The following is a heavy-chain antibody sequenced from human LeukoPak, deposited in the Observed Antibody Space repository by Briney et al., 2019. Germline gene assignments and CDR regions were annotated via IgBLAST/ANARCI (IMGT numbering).Heavy chain of an antibody. CDR2: IIPIFGTA. V-gene: IGHV1-69*13. J-gene: IGHJ6*02. D-gene: IGHD4-11*01. Sequence: SVKVSCKASGGTFSSYAISWVRQAPGQGLEWMGGIIPIFGTANYAQKFQGRVTITADESTSTAYMELSSLRSEDTAVYYCARDPVIGTYYYYYGMDVWGQGTTVTVSS. CDR1: GGTFSSYA. CDR3: ARDPVIGTYYYYYGMDV.